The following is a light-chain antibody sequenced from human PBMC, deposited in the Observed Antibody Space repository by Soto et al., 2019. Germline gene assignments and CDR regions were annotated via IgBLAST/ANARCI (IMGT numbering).Light chain of an antibody. Sequence: QSVLSQPPSAFGTPGQRVTISCSGSSSNIGNHYVYWYQQLPGTTPKLLIYRDDRRPSGVPDRFSGSRSGTSASLAISGLRSEDEADYYCAIWDDSLSGLFGGGTKLTVL. V-gene: IGLV1-47*01. CDR1: SSNIGNHY. J-gene: IGLJ2*01. CDR3: AIWDDSLSGL. CDR2: RDD.